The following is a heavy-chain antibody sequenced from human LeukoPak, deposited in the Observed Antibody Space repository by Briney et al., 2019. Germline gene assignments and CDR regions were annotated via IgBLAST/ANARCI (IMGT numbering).Heavy chain of an antibody. J-gene: IGHJ6*03. Sequence: GGSLRLSCAASGFTFSSYAMHWVRQAPGKGPDYVSAITSNGGSTHYANSVKGRFTISRDNSKNTLYLQMGSLRAEDMAVYFCARVATGWELPPRVYYYYYYMDVWGKGTTVTVSS. CDR2: ITSNGGST. D-gene: IGHD1-26*01. CDR3: ARVATGWELPPRVYYYYYYMDV. CDR1: GFTFSSYA. V-gene: IGHV3-64*01.